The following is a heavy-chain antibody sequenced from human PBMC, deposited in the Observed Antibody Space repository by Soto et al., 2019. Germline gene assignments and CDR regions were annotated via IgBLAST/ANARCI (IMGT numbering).Heavy chain of an antibody. J-gene: IGHJ6*02. CDR1: GYSFTSYW. CDR3: ARFDSSSDYYYGMDV. D-gene: IGHD6-13*01. V-gene: IGHV5-10-1*01. CDR2: IDPSDSYT. Sequence: GESLKISCKGSGYSFTSYWISWVRQMPGKGLEWMGRIDPSDSYTNYSPSFQGHVTISADKSISTAYLQWSSLKASDTAMYYCARFDSSSDYYYGMDVWGQGTTVTVSS.